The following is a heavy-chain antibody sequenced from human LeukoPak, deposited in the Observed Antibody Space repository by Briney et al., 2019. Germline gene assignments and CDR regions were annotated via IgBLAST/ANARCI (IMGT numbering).Heavy chain of an antibody. D-gene: IGHD5-18*01. Sequence: GGSLRLSCAASGFTFSSYPMNWVRRSPERGLEWVSAISGTGGSTSYADSVKGRFTISRDNSKNTLYLQMNSLRAEDTAVYYCAKVYTAMVLSRLDYWGQGTLVTVSS. CDR1: GFTFSSYP. CDR2: ISGTGGST. V-gene: IGHV3-23*01. CDR3: AKVYTAMVLSRLDY. J-gene: IGHJ4*02.